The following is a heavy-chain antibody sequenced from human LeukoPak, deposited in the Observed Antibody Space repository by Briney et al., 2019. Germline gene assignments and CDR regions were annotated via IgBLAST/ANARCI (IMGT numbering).Heavy chain of an antibody. CDR2: ISAYNGNT. CDR1: GYTFTNSG. J-gene: IGHJ4*02. CDR3: ARDLKMGYSSGRYSWGTGSSNDY. V-gene: IGHV1-18*01. D-gene: IGHD6-19*01. Sequence: GASVKVSCKASGYTFTNSGISWVRQAPGHRLEWMGWISAYNGNTNYAQKFQGRITMTTDTSTSTAYMELRSLRSDDTAVYYCARDLKMGYSSGRYSWGTGSSNDYWGQGTLVTVSS.